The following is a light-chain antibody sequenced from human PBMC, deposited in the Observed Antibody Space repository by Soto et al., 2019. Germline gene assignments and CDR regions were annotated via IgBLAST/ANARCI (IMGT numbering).Light chain of an antibody. CDR1: SSDVGSYDY. CDR3: NSYTTSSTHV. V-gene: IGLV2-18*02. CDR2: NVN. J-gene: IGLJ1*01. Sequence: QSVLIQPPSVSGSPGQSVTISCTGTSSDVGSYDYVSWYQQHPGTVPKPMIYNVNTQPSGVPDRFSGSKSGNTASMTISGLQAEDEADYYCNSYTTSSTHVFGIGTKVTVL.